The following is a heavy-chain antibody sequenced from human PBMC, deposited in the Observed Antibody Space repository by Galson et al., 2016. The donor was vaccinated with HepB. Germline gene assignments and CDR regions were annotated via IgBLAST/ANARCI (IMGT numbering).Heavy chain of an antibody. CDR2: ISSSGATI. CDR1: GFAFSSYE. CDR3: AREGTNIAVAATAFDY. Sequence: SLRLSCAASGFAFSSYEMNWVRQAPGKGLEWVSYISSSGATIYYADSVKGRFTISRDNSKNALSLQMNSLRAEDTAVYYCAREGTNIAVAATAFDYWGQGTLVTVSS. J-gene: IGHJ4*02. D-gene: IGHD6-19*01. V-gene: IGHV3-48*03.